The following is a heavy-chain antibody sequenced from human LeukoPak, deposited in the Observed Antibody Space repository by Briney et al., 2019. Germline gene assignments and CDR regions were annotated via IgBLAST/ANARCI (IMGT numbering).Heavy chain of an antibody. CDR2: INPNSGGT. Sequence: ASVKVSCKASGYTFTSYYMHWVRQAPGQGLEWMGWINPNSGGTNYAQKFQGRVTMTRDTSISTAYMELSRLRSDDTAVYYCAREVVITNWFDPWGQGTLVTVSS. V-gene: IGHV1-2*02. D-gene: IGHD3-22*01. CDR3: AREVVITNWFDP. CDR1: GYTFTSYY. J-gene: IGHJ5*02.